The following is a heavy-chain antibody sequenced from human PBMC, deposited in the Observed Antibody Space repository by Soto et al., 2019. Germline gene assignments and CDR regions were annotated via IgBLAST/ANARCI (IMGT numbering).Heavy chain of an antibody. D-gene: IGHD3-10*01. CDR3: ANAYRFSIGSEGMDV. CDR1: GDSVSSNSAA. V-gene: IGHV6-1*01. J-gene: IGHJ6*02. CDR2: TYYRSKRYN. Sequence: SQTLSLTCAISGDSVSSNSAAWNWIRQSPSRGPEWLGMTYYRSKRYNDYIVSVKGRITINPDTSTNQFSLQLTSVTPEDTAVYYCANAYRFSIGSEGMDVWGQGTTVTVSS.